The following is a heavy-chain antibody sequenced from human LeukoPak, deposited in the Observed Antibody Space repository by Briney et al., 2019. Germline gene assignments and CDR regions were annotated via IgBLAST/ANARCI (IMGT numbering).Heavy chain of an antibody. CDR2: MSGSGSGGGT. Sequence: GGSLRLSCASSGFTLSSYTMSWVRQAPGKGLEWVSAMSGSGSGGGTYYADSVKGRFTISRDNSKNMVYLQMNSLRADDTAVYYCARSGWYSFDYWGQGTLSPSPQ. CDR3: ARSGWYSFDY. CDR1: GFTLSSYT. V-gene: IGHV3-23*01. D-gene: IGHD6-19*01. J-gene: IGHJ4*02.